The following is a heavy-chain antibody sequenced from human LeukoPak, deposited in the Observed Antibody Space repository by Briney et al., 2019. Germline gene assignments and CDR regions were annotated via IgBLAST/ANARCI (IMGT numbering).Heavy chain of an antibody. CDR2: IKQDGSEK. V-gene: IGHV3-7*01. D-gene: IGHD3-10*01. J-gene: IGHJ5*02. Sequence: GGSLRLSCAASGFTFNSYWISWVRQAPGKGLEWVANIKQDGSEKYYVDSVKGRFTISRDNARKSLFLQLNSLRAEDTAVYYCARDTIWFGEPTPTWFDPRGQGTRVTVSS. CDR3: ARDTIWFGEPTPTWFDP. CDR1: GFTFNSYW.